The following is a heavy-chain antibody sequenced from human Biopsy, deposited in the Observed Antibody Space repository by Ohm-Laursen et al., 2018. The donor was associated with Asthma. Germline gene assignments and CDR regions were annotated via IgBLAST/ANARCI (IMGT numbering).Heavy chain of an antibody. J-gene: IGHJ6*02. CDR2: PIPVLGTA. Sequence: SSVKVSCKASGDSLGSFINYAISWVRQAPRQGLEWMGGPIPVLGTADYAPMLEGRVTITADESTSTAYLELTSLRFEDTAVYYCARGYSGTDRIVYYYSGMEVWGQGTTVTVSS. D-gene: IGHD5-12*01. CDR1: GDSLGSFINYA. CDR3: ARGYSGTDRIVYYYSGMEV. V-gene: IGHV1-69*01.